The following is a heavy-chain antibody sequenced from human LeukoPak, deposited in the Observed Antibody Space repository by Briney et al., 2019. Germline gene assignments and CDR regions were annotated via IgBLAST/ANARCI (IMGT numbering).Heavy chain of an antibody. D-gene: IGHD5-18*01. CDR1: GFTVSSNY. CDR3: AISGYRYGYNYFDY. Sequence: GGSLRLSCAASGFTVSSNYMSWVRQAPGKGLEWVSTIYTGGSTYYADSVRGRFTISRDNSKNTLYLELHSVRVEDTAMYYCAISGYRYGYNYFDYWGQGTRVTVSS. V-gene: IGHV3-53*01. J-gene: IGHJ4*02. CDR2: IYTGGST.